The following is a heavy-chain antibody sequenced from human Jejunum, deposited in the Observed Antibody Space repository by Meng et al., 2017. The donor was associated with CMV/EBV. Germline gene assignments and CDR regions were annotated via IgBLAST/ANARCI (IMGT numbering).Heavy chain of an antibody. J-gene: IGHJ5*02. CDR1: YTFNVFY. CDR3: ARDGVLCGDTTCRGFYS. Sequence: YTFNVFYMHWVRQAPGQGLEWMGWVTPNSGDTNYAQKFQGRVAMTRDPSISTAYMELSGLRSDDTAVYYCARDGVLCGDTTCRGFYSWGQGTLVTVSS. CDR2: VTPNSGDT. V-gene: IGHV1-2*02. D-gene: IGHD2-21*01.